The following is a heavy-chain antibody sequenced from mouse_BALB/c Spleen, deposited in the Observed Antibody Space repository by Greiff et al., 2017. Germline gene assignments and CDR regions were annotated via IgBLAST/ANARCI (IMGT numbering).Heavy chain of an antibody. CDR1: GYSITSGYY. CDR2: ISYDGSN. Sequence: DVQLQESGPGLVKPSQSLSLTCSVTGYSITSGYYWNWIRQFPGNKLEWMGYISYDGSNNYNPSLKNRISITRDTSKNQFFLKLNSVTTEDTATYYCANLYGNYYRSAMDYWGQGTSVTVSS. J-gene: IGHJ4*01. CDR3: ANLYGNYYRSAMDY. D-gene: IGHD2-1*01. V-gene: IGHV3-6*02.